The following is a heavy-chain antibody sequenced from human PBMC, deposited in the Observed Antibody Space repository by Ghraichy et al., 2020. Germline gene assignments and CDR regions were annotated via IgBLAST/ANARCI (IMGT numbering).Heavy chain of an antibody. Sequence: GGSLRLSCAASGFTFSSYAMSWVRQAPGKGLEWVSAISGSGGSTYYADSVKGRFTISRDNSKNTLYLQMNSLRAEDTAVYYCAKDINYSNYALRVYFDYWGQGTLVTVSS. V-gene: IGHV3-23*01. D-gene: IGHD4-11*01. J-gene: IGHJ4*02. CDR2: ISGSGGST. CDR1: GFTFSSYA. CDR3: AKDINYSNYALRVYFDY.